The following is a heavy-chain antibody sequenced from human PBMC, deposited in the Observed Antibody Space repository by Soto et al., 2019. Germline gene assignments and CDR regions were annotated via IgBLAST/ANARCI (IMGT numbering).Heavy chain of an antibody. CDR1: GGSISSDY. D-gene: IGHD2-15*01. CDR3: VRHYCDGGNCYQFDH. Sequence: SETLSLTCTVSGGSISSDYCSWIRQSPGKGLEWIGVISSRATTNYNPSLKSRAIVSIDTSKNQFSLKLFSVTAADTAVYYCVRHYCDGGNCYQFDHWGQGTLVTVSS. V-gene: IGHV4-59*08. CDR2: ISSRATT. J-gene: IGHJ4*02.